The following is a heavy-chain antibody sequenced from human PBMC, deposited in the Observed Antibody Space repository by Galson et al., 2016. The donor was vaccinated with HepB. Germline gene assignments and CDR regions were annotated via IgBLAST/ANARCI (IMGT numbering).Heavy chain of an antibody. CDR2: INPSGGST. CDR1: GFTFISYY. CDR3: ASGFGPALWFGNDNDAFDI. J-gene: IGHJ3*02. D-gene: IGHD3-10*01. Sequence: SVKVSCKASGFTFISYYMYWVRQASGQGPECMGVINPSGGSTNYAQKFQGRVTMTWDTSTSTVYMELSSLRSEDTAVYYCASGFGPALWFGNDNDAFDIWGQGTLVIVSS. V-gene: IGHV1-46*01.